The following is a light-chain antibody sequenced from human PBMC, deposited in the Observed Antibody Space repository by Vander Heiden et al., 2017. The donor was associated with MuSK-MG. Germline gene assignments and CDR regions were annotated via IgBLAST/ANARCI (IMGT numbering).Light chain of an antibody. V-gene: IGKV1-13*02. CDR1: QGISSA. J-gene: IGKJ5*01. CDR2: DAS. CDR3: LQFKSYPIT. Sequence: ASQSTQSPSSLSASVGDRVTITCRASQGISSALAWYQQKPGKAPNLLIYDASGLESGVPSRFSGSGSGTDFTLTISSLQPEDFATYYCLQFKSYPITFGQGTQVEIK.